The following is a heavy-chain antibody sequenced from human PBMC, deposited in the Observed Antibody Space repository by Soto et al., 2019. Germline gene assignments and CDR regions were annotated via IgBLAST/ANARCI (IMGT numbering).Heavy chain of an antibody. CDR3: ARSAPYDY. J-gene: IGHJ4*02. V-gene: IGHV1-46*01. CDR1: GYTFTNYY. Sequence: QVQLMQSGAEVKKPGASVRVSCKASGYTFTNYYVHWVRQAPGQGFEWMGFINPNGGSTTYAPEFQGSFTVTTDMSTRTVYMQLSSLRSGDTAVFYCARSAPYDYWGQGTLVTVSS. CDR2: INPNGGST.